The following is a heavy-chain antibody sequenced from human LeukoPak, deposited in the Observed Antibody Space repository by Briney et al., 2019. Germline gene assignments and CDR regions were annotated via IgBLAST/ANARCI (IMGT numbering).Heavy chain of an antibody. CDR1: GFTFSSYA. D-gene: IGHD1-1*01. CDR3: AKDQTGTNGAYFDY. CDR2: ISGSGGST. Sequence: GASLRLSCAASGFTFSSYAMSWVRQAPGKGLEWVSAISGSGGSTYYADSVKGRFTISRDNSKNTLYLQMNSLRAEDTAVYYCAKDQTGTNGAYFDYWGQGTLVTVSS. J-gene: IGHJ4*02. V-gene: IGHV3-23*01.